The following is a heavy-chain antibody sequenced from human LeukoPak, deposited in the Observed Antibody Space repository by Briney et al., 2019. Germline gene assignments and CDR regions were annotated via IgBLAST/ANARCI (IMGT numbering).Heavy chain of an antibody. CDR1: GYTFTSYG. CDR2: ISAYNGNT. D-gene: IGHD3-9*01. V-gene: IGHV1-18*01. CDR3: ARDFGVLGYFEWLSNWLDP. Sequence: GASVTVSCKASGYTFTSYGISWVRQAPGQGLEWMGWISAYNGNTNYAQKLQGRVTMTRDTSISTAYMELSRLRSDDTAVYYCARDFGVLGYFEWLSNWLDPWGQGTLVTVSS. J-gene: IGHJ5*02.